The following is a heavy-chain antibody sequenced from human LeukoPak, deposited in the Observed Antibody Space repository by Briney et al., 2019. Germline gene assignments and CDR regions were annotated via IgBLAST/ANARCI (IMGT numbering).Heavy chain of an antibody. CDR1: GGSISSYY. CDR3: ARTESSGYYDDAFDI. CDR2: IYTSGSA. V-gene: IGHV4-4*07. Sequence: PSETLSLTCTVSGGSISSYYWSWIRQPAGKGLEWIGRIYTSGSANYNPSLKSRVTMSLHTSKNQFSLKLSSVTAADTVVYYCARTESSGYYDDAFDIWGQGTMVTVSS. J-gene: IGHJ3*02. D-gene: IGHD3-22*01.